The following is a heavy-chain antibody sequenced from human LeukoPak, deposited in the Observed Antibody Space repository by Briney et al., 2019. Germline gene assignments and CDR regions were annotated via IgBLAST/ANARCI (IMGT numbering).Heavy chain of an antibody. Sequence: GGPLDPSCPASEFTLVSFTLNGVGQAPGKGWDWASSISSSSSYMYYADSVKGRFTISRDNAKNSLYLQMNSLRAEDTAVYYCARDRDVPAIGMDVWGQGTTVTVSS. V-gene: IGHV3-21*06. J-gene: IGHJ6*02. CDR2: ISSSSSYM. CDR3: ARDRDVPAIGMDV. CDR1: EFTLVSFT.